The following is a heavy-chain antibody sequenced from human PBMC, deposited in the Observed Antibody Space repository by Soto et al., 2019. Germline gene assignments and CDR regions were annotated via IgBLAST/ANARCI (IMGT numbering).Heavy chain of an antibody. J-gene: IGHJ4*02. CDR1: GVSINAYY. CDR2: VYYTGGT. D-gene: IGHD5-18*01. V-gene: IGHV4-59*12. Sequence: KASETLSLTCTVSGVSINAYYWSWIRQPPGKGLEWIGYVYYTGGTNYNPSLKSRVTISVDTSNNQFSLKLSSVTAADTAVYYCARVWYSYGYLDYWGQGTLVTVSS. CDR3: ARVWYSYGYLDY.